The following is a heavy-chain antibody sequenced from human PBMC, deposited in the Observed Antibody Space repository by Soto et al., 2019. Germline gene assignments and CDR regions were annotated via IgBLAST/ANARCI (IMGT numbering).Heavy chain of an antibody. J-gene: IGHJ4*02. CDR3: ARDYDNISTGPAFDY. CDR1: GYTFTSYG. Sequence: ASVKVSCKASGYTFTSYGISWVRQAPGQGLEWMGWISAYNGNTNYAQKLQGRVTMTTNTSTSTAYMELRSLRSDDTALYYCARDYDNISTGPAFDYWGQGTLVTVSS. D-gene: IGHD3-9*01. CDR2: ISAYNGNT. V-gene: IGHV1-18*01.